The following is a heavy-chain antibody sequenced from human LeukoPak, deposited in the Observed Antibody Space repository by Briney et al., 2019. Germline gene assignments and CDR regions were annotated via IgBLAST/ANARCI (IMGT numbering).Heavy chain of an antibody. CDR3: ARGDYDSSGYNWFDP. CDR2: ISSSGSTI. J-gene: IGHJ5*02. D-gene: IGHD3-22*01. V-gene: IGHV3-11*01. Sequence: PGGSLRLSCAASGFTFSDYYMGWIRQAPGKGLEWVSYISSSGSTIYYADSVKGRFTISRDNAKNSLYLQMNSLRAEDTAVYYCARGDYDSSGYNWFDPWGQGTLVTVSS. CDR1: GFTFSDYY.